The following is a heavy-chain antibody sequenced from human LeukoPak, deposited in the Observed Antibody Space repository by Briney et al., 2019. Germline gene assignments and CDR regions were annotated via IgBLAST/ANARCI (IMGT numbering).Heavy chain of an antibody. J-gene: IGHJ6*04. CDR1: GYTFTSYA. D-gene: IGHD3-10*02. CDR3: AELGIIMIGGV. V-gene: IGHV1-3*03. Sequence: ASVKVSCKASGYTFTSYAMHWVRQAPGQRLEWMGWINAGNGNTKYSQEFQGRVTITRDTSASTAYMELSSLRAEDTAVYYCAELGIIMIGGVWGKGTTVTISS. CDR2: INAGNGNT.